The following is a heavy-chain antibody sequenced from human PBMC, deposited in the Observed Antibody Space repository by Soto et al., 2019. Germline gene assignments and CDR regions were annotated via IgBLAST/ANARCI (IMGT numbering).Heavy chain of an antibody. CDR3: ARVSCSGGSCLPGYYYYGMDV. V-gene: IGHV4-59*01. D-gene: IGHD2-15*01. J-gene: IGHJ6*02. CDR2: VYYSGST. Sequence: QVQLQESGPGVVKPSETLSLTCTVSGGSISSYYWSWIRQPPGKGLEWIGYVYYSGSTNYNPSLKSRVTISVDTYKNQFSLKLSSVSAADTAVYYCARVSCSGGSCLPGYYYYGMDVWGQGTTVTVAS. CDR1: GGSISSYY.